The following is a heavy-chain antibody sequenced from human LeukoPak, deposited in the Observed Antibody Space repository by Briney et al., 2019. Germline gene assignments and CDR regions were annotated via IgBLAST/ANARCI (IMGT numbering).Heavy chain of an antibody. CDR3: ARAHSGDSSGYYPLDY. J-gene: IGHJ4*02. D-gene: IGHD3-22*01. CDR1: GYTFTGYY. CDR2: INPNSGGT. Sequence: ASVKVSCKASGYTFTGYYMHWVRQAPGQRLEWMGWINPNSGGTNYAQKFQGRVTMTRDTSISTAYMELSRLRSDDTAVYYCARAHSGDSSGYYPLDYWGQGTLVTVSS. V-gene: IGHV1-2*02.